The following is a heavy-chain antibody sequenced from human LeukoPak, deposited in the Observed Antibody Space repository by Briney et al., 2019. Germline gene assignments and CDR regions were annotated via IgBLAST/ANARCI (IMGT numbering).Heavy chain of an antibody. CDR1: GFTFSSYS. Sequence: PGGSLRLSCAASGFTFSSYSMNWVRQAPGKGLEWVSSISSSSSYIYYADSVKGRFTISRDNAKNSLYLQMNSPRAEDTAVYYCARDGPVCLNFDPWGQGTLVTVSS. CDR2: ISSSSSYI. V-gene: IGHV3-21*01. CDR3: ARDGPVCLNFDP. J-gene: IGHJ5*02. D-gene: IGHD3-16*01.